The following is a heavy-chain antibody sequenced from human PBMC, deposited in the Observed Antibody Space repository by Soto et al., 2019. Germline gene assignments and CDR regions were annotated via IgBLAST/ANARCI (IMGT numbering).Heavy chain of an antibody. V-gene: IGHV2-5*02. CDR1: GFSLSTSKVG. Sequence: QITSKESGPTVVRPTQTLTLTCTFSGFSLSTSKVGVGWIRQPPGKALEWLALIYWDDDKRYNPSLRSRLTITKNTSKNQVVLTMTNMDPMDTATYYCAHRVTSVPNFDYWGQGTLVTVFS. CDR2: IYWDDDK. J-gene: IGHJ4*02. CDR3: AHRVTSVPNFDY. D-gene: IGHD2-21*02.